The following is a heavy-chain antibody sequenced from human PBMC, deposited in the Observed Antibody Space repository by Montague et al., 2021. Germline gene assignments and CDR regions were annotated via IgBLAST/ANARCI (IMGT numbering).Heavy chain of an antibody. V-gene: IGHV3-23*01. J-gene: IGHJ4*02. CDR1: TSTFRTYV. D-gene: IGHD3-10*01. CDR2: IGGSGDDT. CDR3: ATRGTIVRGVISPQYFDY. Sequence: SLRLSCAVSTSTFRTYVMSWVRQAPGTGLEWLSSIGGSGDDTHYADSVKGRFTISRDISRKTLYLQMDSLKAEDTAVYFCATRGTIVRGVISPQYFDYWGQGTQVTVSS.